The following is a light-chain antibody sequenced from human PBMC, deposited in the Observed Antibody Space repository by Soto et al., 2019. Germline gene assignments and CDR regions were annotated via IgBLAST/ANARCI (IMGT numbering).Light chain of an antibody. J-gene: IGKJ5*01. V-gene: IGKV3-11*01. CDR2: DAS. CDR1: QSVSSY. Sequence: EIVLTQSPATLSLSPGERATLSCRASQSVSSYLAWYQQKPGQAPRLLIYDASNRATCIPARFSGSGSGTDFTLTISSLEPEDFAVYYCQQRRNWPPITFGQGTRLEIK. CDR3: QQRRNWPPIT.